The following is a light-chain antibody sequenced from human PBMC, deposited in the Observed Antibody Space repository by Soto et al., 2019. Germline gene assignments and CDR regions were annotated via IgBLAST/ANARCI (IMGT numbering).Light chain of an antibody. CDR3: QQFDGSSYT. J-gene: IGKJ2*01. V-gene: IGKV3-20*01. CDR2: GAS. Sequence: DIVLTQSPGTLSLSPGERATLSCRASQSVRSDYLAWYQQKPGQTPRLLVYGASNRATGIPDRFSASGSGXXXXXTXSRLEPEDFAVYYCQQFDGSSYTFGQGSKLEIK. CDR1: QSVRSDY.